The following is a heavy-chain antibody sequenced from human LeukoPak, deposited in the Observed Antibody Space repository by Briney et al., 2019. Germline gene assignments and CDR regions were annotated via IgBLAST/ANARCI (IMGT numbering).Heavy chain of an antibody. J-gene: IGHJ6*02. D-gene: IGHD5-12*01. V-gene: IGHV3-30*18. CDR3: AKDATEIVTTNGMDV. CDR1: GFTFSNYG. CDR2: ISYDGSNN. Sequence: GWSLRLSCAASGFTFSNYGMHWVRQAPGKGLEWVAVISYDGSNNYYADSVRGRFTISRDNSKNTLSLQMSSLRAEDTAVYFCAKDATEIVTTNGMDVWGQGTTVTASS.